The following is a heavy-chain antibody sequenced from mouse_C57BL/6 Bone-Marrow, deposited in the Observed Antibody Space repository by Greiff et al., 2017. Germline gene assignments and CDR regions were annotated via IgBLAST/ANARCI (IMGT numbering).Heavy chain of an antibody. Sequence: EVMLVESGGDLVKPGGSLKLSCAASGFTFSSYGMSWVRQTPDKRLEWVATISSGGSYTYYPDSVKGRFTISRDNAKNTLYLQMSSLKSEDTAMYYCASLYYDYEFAYWGQGTLVTVSA. D-gene: IGHD2-4*01. J-gene: IGHJ3*01. CDR3: ASLYYDYEFAY. CDR1: GFTFSSYG. V-gene: IGHV5-6*01. CDR2: ISSGGSYT.